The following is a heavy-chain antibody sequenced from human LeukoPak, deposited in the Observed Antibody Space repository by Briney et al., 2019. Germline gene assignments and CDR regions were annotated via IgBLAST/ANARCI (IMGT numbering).Heavy chain of an antibody. J-gene: IGHJ4*02. V-gene: IGHV3-69-1*01. D-gene: IGHD3-10*01. CDR1: GFSVGDYG. CDR3: ARGHDSGSVDY. CDR2: ISSSSYI. Sequence: PGGSLRLSCTASGFSVGDYGMTWVRQAPGKGLEWVSSISSSSYIYYADSVKGRFTMSRDNAKNSLYLQMNSLRAEDTAVYYCARGHDSGSVDYWGQGTLVTVSS.